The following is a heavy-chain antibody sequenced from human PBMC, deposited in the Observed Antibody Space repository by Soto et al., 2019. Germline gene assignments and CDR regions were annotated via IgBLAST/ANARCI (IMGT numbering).Heavy chain of an antibody. CDR3: ARGVASAATGTVFYFDY. V-gene: IGHV1-18*01. J-gene: IGHJ4*02. D-gene: IGHD6-13*01. CDR2: ISAYNGNT. Sequence: GASVQVSCKASGYTFTSYGISWVRQAPGQGLEWMGWISAYNGNTNYAQKLQGRVTMTTDTSTSTAYMELRSLRSDDTAVYYCARGVASAATGTVFYFDYWGQGTLVTVSS. CDR1: GYTFTSYG.